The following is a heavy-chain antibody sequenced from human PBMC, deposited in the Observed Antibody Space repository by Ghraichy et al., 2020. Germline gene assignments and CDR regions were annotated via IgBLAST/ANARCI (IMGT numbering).Heavy chain of an antibody. CDR1: GFTFSSYA. CDR2: ISGSADGT. CDR3: AKRFIGNSGHYYVDR. D-gene: IGHD3-22*01. J-gene: IGHJ4*02. Sequence: GGSLRLSCAASGFTFSSYAMSWVRQAPGRGLEWVSAISGSADGTYYADSVKGRFTVSRDNSKNTVYLQMNSLRAEDTAVYYCAKRFIGNSGHYYVDRWGQGTLVTVSS. V-gene: IGHV3-23*01.